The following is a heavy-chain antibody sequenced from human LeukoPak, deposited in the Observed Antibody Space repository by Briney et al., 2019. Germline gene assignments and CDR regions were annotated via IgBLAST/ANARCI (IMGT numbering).Heavy chain of an antibody. CDR3: ARDRRGSGSIDY. V-gene: IGHV4-59*01. CDR2: MYDSGST. Sequence: PSETLSLTCTVSGAAISSYYWSWIRQPPGKGLEWIGYMYDSGSTNYNPSLKSRLTISADTSKNQFSLKLTSVTAADTAVYYCARDRRGSGSIDYWGQGTLVTVSS. J-gene: IGHJ4*02. CDR1: GAAISSYY. D-gene: IGHD3-10*01.